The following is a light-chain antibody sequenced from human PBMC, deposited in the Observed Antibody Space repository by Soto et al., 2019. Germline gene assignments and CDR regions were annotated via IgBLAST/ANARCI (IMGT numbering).Light chain of an antibody. Sequence: GDRVTITCRASQSIASRLNWYQQKPGSAPKLLIYGASTLKSGVPSRFSGSGSGTEFTLTISSLQPDDFATYYCQHYNSYSEAFGQGTKVDIK. CDR3: QHYNSYSEA. J-gene: IGKJ1*01. V-gene: IGKV1-5*01. CDR1: QSIASR. CDR2: GAS.